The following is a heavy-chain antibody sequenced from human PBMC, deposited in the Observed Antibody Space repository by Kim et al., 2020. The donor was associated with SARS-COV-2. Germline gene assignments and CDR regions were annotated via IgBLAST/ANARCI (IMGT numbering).Heavy chain of an antibody. CDR2: IRSDGSGGTK. J-gene: IGHJ4*03. V-gene: IGHV3-49*04. D-gene: IGHD3-22*01. CDR1: GFTFGDYA. CDR3: GRVPVGSGDFFGY. Sequence: GGSLRLSCTASGFTFGDYAMSWVRQAPGKGLEWVGVIRSDGSGGTKEYSATVRGRITISIDDTKTNPQLKMNSLETEAADEYASGRVPVGSGDFFGY.